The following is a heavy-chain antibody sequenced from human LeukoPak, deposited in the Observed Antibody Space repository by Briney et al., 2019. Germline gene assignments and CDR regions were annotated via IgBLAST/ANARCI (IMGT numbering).Heavy chain of an antibody. Sequence: PGGSLRLSCAASGFTFASYAMTWVRQAPGKGLEWVLVISGSGDATYSTDSVKGRFTISRDNSKNTLYLQMNSLRAEDTAVYFCVRERFGAIVENWGQGALVIVSS. D-gene: IGHD3-10*01. CDR1: GFTFASYA. CDR3: VRERFGAIVEN. V-gene: IGHV3-23*01. CDR2: ISGSGDAT. J-gene: IGHJ4*02.